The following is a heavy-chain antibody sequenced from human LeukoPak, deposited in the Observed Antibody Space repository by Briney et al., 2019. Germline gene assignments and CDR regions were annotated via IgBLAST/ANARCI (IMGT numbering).Heavy chain of an antibody. V-gene: IGHV3-7*05. J-gene: IGHJ5*02. Sequence: GGSLRLSCAASGFTFSSSWMTWVRQAPGKGLEWVAHIKEDGTEEYYVDSVKGRFTISRDNAKNSLYLQMNSLRAEDTAVYYCARQKNYYGSGSYETWGQGTLVTVSS. CDR1: GFTFSSSW. CDR2: IKEDGTEE. CDR3: ARQKNYYGSGSYET. D-gene: IGHD3-10*01.